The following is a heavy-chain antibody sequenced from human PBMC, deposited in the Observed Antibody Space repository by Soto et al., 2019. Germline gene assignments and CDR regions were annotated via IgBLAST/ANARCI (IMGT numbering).Heavy chain of an antibody. J-gene: IGHJ4*02. CDR2: INHSGST. V-gene: IGHV4-34*01. D-gene: IGHD5-18*01. Sequence: SETLSLTCAVYGGSFSGYYWSWIRQPPGKGLEWIGEINHSGSTNYNPSLKSRVTISVDTSKNQFSLKLSSVTAADTAVYYCARSNSAMVRGFDYWGQGTLVTVSS. CDR3: ARSNSAMVRGFDY. CDR1: GGSFSGYY.